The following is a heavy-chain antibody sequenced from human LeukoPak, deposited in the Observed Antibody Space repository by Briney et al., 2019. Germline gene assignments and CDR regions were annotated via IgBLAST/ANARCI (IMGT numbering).Heavy chain of an antibody. CDR3: AKRGVVIRVILVGFHKEAYYFDS. Sequence: PGGSLRLSCAVSGITLSNYGMSWVRQAPGKGLEWVAGISDSGGRTKYADSVKGRFTISRANSKNTLYLQINSLRAEDTAVYFCAKRGVVIRVILVGFHKEAYYFDSWGQGALVTVSS. J-gene: IGHJ4*02. D-gene: IGHD3-22*01. CDR1: GITLSNYG. CDR2: ISDSGGRT. V-gene: IGHV3-23*01.